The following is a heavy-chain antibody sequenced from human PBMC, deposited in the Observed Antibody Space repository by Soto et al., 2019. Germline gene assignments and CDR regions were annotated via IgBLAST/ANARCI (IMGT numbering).Heavy chain of an antibody. V-gene: IGHV1-3*01. CDR2: INAGNGNT. J-gene: IGHJ4*02. CDR1: GYTFTSYA. Sequence: QVQLVQSGAEVKKPGASVKVSCKASGYTFTSYAIDWVRQALGQRLEWMGWINAGNGNTKCSHKFQGRVTITRDTSASTAYKELSSLTSEDTAVYYCARGTPVFFVYWGQETLVSVSS. CDR3: ARGTPVFFVY.